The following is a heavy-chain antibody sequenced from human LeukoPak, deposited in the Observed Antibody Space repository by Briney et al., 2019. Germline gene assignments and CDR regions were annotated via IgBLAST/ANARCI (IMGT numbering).Heavy chain of an antibody. CDR3: AKSGGSGLIDY. J-gene: IGHJ4*02. V-gene: IGHV4-39*01. CDR1: GASISSNNYY. D-gene: IGHD1-26*01. CDR2: IYPSGNT. Sequence: SETLSLTCTVSGASISSNNYYWGWVRQPPGKGLEWIGNIYPSGNTYYNASLKSRVTIYIDTSKNQFSLNLSSVTAADTAVYYCAKSGGSGLIDYWGQGTLVTVSS.